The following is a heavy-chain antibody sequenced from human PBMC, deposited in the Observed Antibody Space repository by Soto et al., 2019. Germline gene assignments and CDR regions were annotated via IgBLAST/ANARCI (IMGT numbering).Heavy chain of an antibody. CDR2: ISWNSGSI. CDR3: AKDRGPTTVTTFYFDY. D-gene: IGHD4-17*01. CDR1: GFTFDDYA. Sequence: GGSLRLSCAASGFTFDDYAMHWVRQAPGKGLEWVSGISWNSGSIGYADSMKGRFTISRDNAKNSLYLQMNSLRAEDTALYYCAKDRGPTTVTTFYFDYWGQGTLVTVSS. V-gene: IGHV3-9*01. J-gene: IGHJ4*02.